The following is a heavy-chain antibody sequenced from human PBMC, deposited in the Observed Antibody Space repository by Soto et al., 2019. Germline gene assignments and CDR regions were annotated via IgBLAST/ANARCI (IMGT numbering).Heavy chain of an antibody. D-gene: IGHD3-10*01. CDR1: GYSLTSYG. CDR3: ARGAPSGGTPHYYCGMDV. V-gene: IGHV1-18*01. Sequence: QVQLIQSAAEVKKPGASVKVSCKASGYSLTSYGFIWVRQAPGQGLEWMGWISAYNGNTNYAQKFQGRVAMTTDTSTSIVYMGLRSLRSDDTAVYYCARGAPSGGTPHYYCGMDVWCQGTTVTVSS. CDR2: ISAYNGNT. J-gene: IGHJ6*02.